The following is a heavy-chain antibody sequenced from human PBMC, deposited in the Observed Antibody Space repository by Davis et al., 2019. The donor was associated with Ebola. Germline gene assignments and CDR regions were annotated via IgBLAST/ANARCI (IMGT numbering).Heavy chain of an antibody. V-gene: IGHV4-34*01. CDR1: GGSFSGYY. D-gene: IGHD1-26*01. J-gene: IGHJ5*02. Sequence: SETLSLTCAVYGGSFSGYYWSWIRQPPAKGLEWIGEINHSGSTNYNPSLKSRVTISVDTSKNQFSLKLSSVTAADTAVYYCARAVGATTVWFDPWGQGTLVTVSS. CDR2: INHSGST. CDR3: ARAVGATTVWFDP.